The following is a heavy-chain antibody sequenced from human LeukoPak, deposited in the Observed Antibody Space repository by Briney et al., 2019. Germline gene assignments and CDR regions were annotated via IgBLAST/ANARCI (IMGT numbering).Heavy chain of an antibody. Sequence: ASVKVSCKASGYTFTTYYMHWVRQAPGQGLEWMGWINPNSGGTNYAQKFQGRVTMTRDTSINTAYMELSRLRSDDTAVYYCARSTYYDFWSGYLIEYWGQGTLVTVSS. CDR3: ARSTYYDFWSGYLIEY. V-gene: IGHV1-2*02. J-gene: IGHJ4*02. CDR1: GYTFTTYY. CDR2: INPNSGGT. D-gene: IGHD3-3*01.